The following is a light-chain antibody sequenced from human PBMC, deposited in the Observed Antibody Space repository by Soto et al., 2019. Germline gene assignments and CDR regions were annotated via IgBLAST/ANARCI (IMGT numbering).Light chain of an antibody. V-gene: IGLV2-8*01. J-gene: IGLJ1*01. Sequence: QSALTQPPSASGSPGQSVTISCTGTSSDIGGYNYVSWYQQHPGKAPKLMIYGVSKRPSGVPDRFSGSKSGNTAFLTVSGLQAEDAAEYYCSSHAGMNDCGVFGTGTKVTVL. CDR3: SSHAGMNDCGV. CDR2: GVS. CDR1: SSDIGGYNY.